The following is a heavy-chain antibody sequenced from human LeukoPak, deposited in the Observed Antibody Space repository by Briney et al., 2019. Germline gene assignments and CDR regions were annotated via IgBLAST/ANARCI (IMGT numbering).Heavy chain of an antibody. Sequence: PSETLSLTCTVSGGSISSYYWSWIRQPPGKGLECIGYIYYSGSTNYKPSLKSRVTISVDTSKKQFSLKLSSVTAADTAVYYCARSSYYYGADAFDIWGQGTMVTVSS. CDR3: ARSSYYYGADAFDI. CDR2: IYYSGST. V-gene: IGHV4-59*01. CDR1: GGSISSYY. D-gene: IGHD3-10*01. J-gene: IGHJ3*02.